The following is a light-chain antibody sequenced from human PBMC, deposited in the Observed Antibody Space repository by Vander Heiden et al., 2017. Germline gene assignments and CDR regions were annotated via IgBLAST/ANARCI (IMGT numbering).Light chain of an antibody. V-gene: IGKV3-15*01. CDR1: QSVSSN. J-gene: IGKJ2*01. Sequence: EIVMTQSPATLSVSPGERATLSCRASQSVSSNLAWYQQKPGQAPRPLIYGASTRATGIPARFSGSGSGTEFTLTISSLQSEDFAVYYCQQYNNWPPGATFGQGTKLEIK. CDR3: QQYNNWPPGAT. CDR2: GAS.